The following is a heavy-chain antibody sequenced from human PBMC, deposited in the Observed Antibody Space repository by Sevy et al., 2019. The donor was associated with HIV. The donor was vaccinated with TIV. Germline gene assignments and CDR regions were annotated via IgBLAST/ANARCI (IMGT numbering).Heavy chain of an antibody. V-gene: IGHV4-34*01. CDR2: INHSGST. CDR1: GGSFSGYY. Sequence: QSQTLSLTCAVYGGSFSGYYWSWIRQPPGKGLEWIGEINHSGSTNYTPSLKSRVTISVDTSKNQFSLKLSSVTAADTAVYYCARVYGSGSYYYLRYFDYWGQGTLVTVSS. CDR3: ARVYGSGSYYYLRYFDY. J-gene: IGHJ4*02. D-gene: IGHD3-10*01.